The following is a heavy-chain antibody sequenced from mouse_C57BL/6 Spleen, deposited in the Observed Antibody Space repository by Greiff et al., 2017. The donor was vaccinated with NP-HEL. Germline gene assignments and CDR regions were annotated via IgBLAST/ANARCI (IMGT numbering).Heavy chain of an antibody. CDR3: ARSYGSSYGGSWYFDV. V-gene: IGHV1-55*01. CDR1: GYTFTSYW. Sequence: QVQLQQPGAELVKPGASVKMSCKASGYTFTSYWITWVKQRPGQGLEWIGDIYPGSGSTNYNEKFKSKATLTVDPSSSTAYMQLRSLTSEDSAVYYCARSYGSSYGGSWYFDVWGTGTTVTVSS. D-gene: IGHD1-1*01. CDR2: IYPGSGST. J-gene: IGHJ1*03.